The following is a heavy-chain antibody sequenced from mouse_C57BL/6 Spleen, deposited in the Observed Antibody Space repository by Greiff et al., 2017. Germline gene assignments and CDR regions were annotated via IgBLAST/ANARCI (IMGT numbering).Heavy chain of an antibody. CDR1: GFNIKDYY. V-gene: IGHV14-2*01. D-gene: IGHD1-1*01. CDR3: ARGTTVVVPMDY. CDR2: IDPEDGET. Sequence: EVQLQQSGAELVKPGASVKLSCTASGFNIKDYYMHWVKQRTEQGLEWIGRIDPEDGETKYAPQFQGKAPITADTSSNTAYLQLSSLTSEDTAVYYCARGTTVVVPMDYWGQGTSVTVSS. J-gene: IGHJ4*01.